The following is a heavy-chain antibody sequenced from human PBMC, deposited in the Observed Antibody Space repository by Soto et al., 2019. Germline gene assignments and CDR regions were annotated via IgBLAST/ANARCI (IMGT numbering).Heavy chain of an antibody. D-gene: IGHD6-13*01. CDR3: AASQQFDY. CDR2: MNTNNGNT. Sequence: ASVKVSCKASGYTFTSYDINWVRQATGQGLEYMGWMNTNNGNTGHVKKFQGRVTMTTDTSTSTAYMELRSLRSDDTAVYYCAASQQFDYWGQGTLVTVSS. J-gene: IGHJ4*02. V-gene: IGHV1-8*01. CDR1: GYTFTSYD.